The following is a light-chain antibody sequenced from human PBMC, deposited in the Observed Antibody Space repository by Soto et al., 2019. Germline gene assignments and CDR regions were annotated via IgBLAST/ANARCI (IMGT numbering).Light chain of an antibody. CDR1: KIGDKS. V-gene: IGLV3-21*02. CDR2: DDR. CDR3: QVWDTTIDHYV. Sequence: SYELTQPPSVSVAPGQTASITCGGDKIGDKSVHWYQQRPGQAPVLIIYDDRDRPSGIPERISGSNYGNTATLTISRVEAGDEADYFCQVWDTTIDHYVFGPGTKLTVL. J-gene: IGLJ1*01.